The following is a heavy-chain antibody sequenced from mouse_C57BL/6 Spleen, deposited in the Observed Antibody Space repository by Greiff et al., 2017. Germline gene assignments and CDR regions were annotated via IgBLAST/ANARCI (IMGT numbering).Heavy chain of an antibody. J-gene: IGHJ1*03. CDR1: GYTFNSYW. D-gene: IGHD4-1*01. CDR2: IYPSDSET. V-gene: IGHV1-61*01. Sequence: QVQLQQPGAELVRPGSSVKLSCKASGYTFNSYWMDWVKQRPGQGLEWIGNIYPSDSETHYNQKFKDKATLTVDKSSSTAYMQLSSLPSEDSAVYYCARELGRDCYFDVWGTGTTVTVSS. CDR3: ARELGRDCYFDV.